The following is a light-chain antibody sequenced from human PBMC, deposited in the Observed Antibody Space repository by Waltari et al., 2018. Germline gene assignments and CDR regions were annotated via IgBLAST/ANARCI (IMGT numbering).Light chain of an antibody. CDR2: WAS. J-gene: IGKJ1*01. Sequence: DIVMTQSPDSLAVSLVERATSNCKSSQSVLYSSNNKNYLAWYQQKPGQPPKLLIYWASTRESGVPDRFSGSGSGTDFTLTISSLQAEDVAVYYCQQYLSTPPTFGQGTKVEIK. CDR1: QSVLYSSNNKNY. V-gene: IGKV4-1*01. CDR3: QQYLSTPPT.